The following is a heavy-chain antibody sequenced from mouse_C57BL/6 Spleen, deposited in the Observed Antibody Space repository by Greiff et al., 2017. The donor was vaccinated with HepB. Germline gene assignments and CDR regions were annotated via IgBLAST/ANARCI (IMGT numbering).Heavy chain of an antibody. CDR2: IDPETGGT. D-gene: IGHD2-5*01. J-gene: IGHJ2*01. CDR3: TRGSNYGSYYFDY. Sequence: QVQLQQSGAELVRPGASVTLSCKASGYTFTDYEMHWVKQTPVHGLEWIGAIDPETGGTAYNQKFKGKAILTADKSSSTAYMELRSLTSEDSAVYYCTRGSNYGSYYFDYWGQGTTLTVSS. V-gene: IGHV1-15*01. CDR1: GYTFTDYE.